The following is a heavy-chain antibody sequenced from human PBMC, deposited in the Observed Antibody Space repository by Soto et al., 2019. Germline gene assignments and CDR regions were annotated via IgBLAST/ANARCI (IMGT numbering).Heavy chain of an antibody. CDR2: ISSSSSYI. J-gene: IGHJ5*02. D-gene: IGHD2-15*01. Sequence: GGSLRLSCAASGFTFSSYSMNWVRQAPGKGLEWVSAISSSSSYISYADSVKGRFTISRDNAKNSLYLQMNSLRAEDTAVYYCARGYCSGGSCYRGVTNWFDPWGQGTLVTVSS. CDR3: ARGYCSGGSCYRGVTNWFDP. V-gene: IGHV3-21*01. CDR1: GFTFSSYS.